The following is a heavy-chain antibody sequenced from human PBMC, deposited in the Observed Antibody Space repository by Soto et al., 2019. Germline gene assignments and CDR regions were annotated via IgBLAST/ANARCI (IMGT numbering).Heavy chain of an antibody. V-gene: IGHV3-23*01. D-gene: IGHD6-13*01. Sequence: GGSLRLSCAASGFTFSSYAMSWVRQAPGKGLEWVSAISGSGGSTYYADSVKGRFTISRDNSKNTLYLQMNSLRAEDTAVYYCAKDPLVEQQLVLFDYWGQGTLVTAPQ. CDR2: ISGSGGST. CDR1: GFTFSSYA. J-gene: IGHJ4*02. CDR3: AKDPLVEQQLVLFDY.